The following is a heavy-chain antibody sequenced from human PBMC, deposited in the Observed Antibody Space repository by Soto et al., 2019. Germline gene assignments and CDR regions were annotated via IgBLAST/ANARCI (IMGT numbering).Heavy chain of an antibody. CDR3: ASLHSSSSRADYYYGMDV. Sequence: SVKVSCKASGGTFSSYAISWVRQAPGQGLEWMGGIIPIFGTANYAQKFQGRVTITADKSTSTAYMELSSLRSEDTAVYYCASLHSSSSRADYYYGMDVWGQGTTVTVSS. V-gene: IGHV1-69*06. CDR1: GGTFSSYA. CDR2: IIPIFGTA. J-gene: IGHJ6*02. D-gene: IGHD6-6*01.